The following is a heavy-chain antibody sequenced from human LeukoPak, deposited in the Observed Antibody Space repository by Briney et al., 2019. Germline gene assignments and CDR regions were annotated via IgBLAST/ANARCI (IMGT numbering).Heavy chain of an antibody. J-gene: IGHJ4*02. V-gene: IGHV3-74*01. CDR2: INSDGSTT. D-gene: IGHD1-26*01. CDR1: GFTFSSYW. Sequence: GGSLRLSCAASGFTFSSYWMHWVRQAPGKGLVWVSRINSDGSTTNYADYVKGRFIISRDNAKNTLYLQMNSLRAEDTAVYYCARRSSGSPPYYFDYWGQGTLVTVSS. CDR3: ARRSSGSPPYYFDY.